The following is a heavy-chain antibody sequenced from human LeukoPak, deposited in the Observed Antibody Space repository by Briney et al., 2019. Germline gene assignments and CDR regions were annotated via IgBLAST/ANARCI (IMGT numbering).Heavy chain of an antibody. D-gene: IGHD1-26*01. CDR1: GYSISSGYY. J-gene: IGHJ4*02. CDR2: IYHSGST. CDR3: AGDKTTGGYYEFDY. V-gene: IGHV4-38-2*02. Sequence: SETLSLTCSFSGYSISSGYYWGWIRQPPGQGLEWIGNIYHSGSTYYNPSLKSRVTISVDTSKNQFSLKLSSVTAADTAVYYCAGDKTTGGYYEFDYWGQGALVTVSS.